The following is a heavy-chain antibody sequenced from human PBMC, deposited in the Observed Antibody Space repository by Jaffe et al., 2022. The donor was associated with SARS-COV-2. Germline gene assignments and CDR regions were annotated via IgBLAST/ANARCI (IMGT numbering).Heavy chain of an antibody. CDR1: GFTFSSHW. V-gene: IGHV3-7*03. Sequence: EVQLVESGGGLVQPGGSLRLSCAASGFTFSSHWMSWVRQAPGKGLEWVANIKQDGSEKYYVDSVKGRFTIARENAKNSLYLQMNSLRAEDTAVYYCARIPYSDSWYSDWGQGTLVTVSS. J-gene: IGHJ4*02. CDR2: IKQDGSEK. CDR3: ARIPYSDSWYSD. D-gene: IGHD6-13*01.